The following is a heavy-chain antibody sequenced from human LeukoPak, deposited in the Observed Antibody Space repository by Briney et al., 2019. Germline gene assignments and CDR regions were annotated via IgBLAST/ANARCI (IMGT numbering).Heavy chain of an antibody. CDR3: AREAVAGTDYYYYMDV. CDR1: GYTFTSYY. Sequence: ASVKVSCKASGYTFTSYYMHWVRQAPGQGLEWMGIINPSGGSTSYAQKFQGRVTMTRDMSTSTVYMELSGLRSEDTAVYYCAREAVAGTDYYYYMDVWGKGTTVTVSS. J-gene: IGHJ6*03. CDR2: INPSGGST. D-gene: IGHD6-19*01. V-gene: IGHV1-46*01.